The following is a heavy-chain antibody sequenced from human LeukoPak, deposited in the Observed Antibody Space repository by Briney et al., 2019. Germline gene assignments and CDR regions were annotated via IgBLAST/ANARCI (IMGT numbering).Heavy chain of an antibody. CDR2: IYYSGST. CDR1: GGSISSSSYY. CDR3: ARDLRYYYDSSGDDAFDI. Sequence: SKTLSLTCTVSGGSISSSSYYWGWIRQPPGKGLEWIGSIYYSGSTYYNPSLKSRVTISVDTSKNQFSLKLSSVTAADTAVYYCARDLRYYYDSSGDDAFDIWGQGTMVTVSS. D-gene: IGHD3-22*01. V-gene: IGHV4-39*07. J-gene: IGHJ3*02.